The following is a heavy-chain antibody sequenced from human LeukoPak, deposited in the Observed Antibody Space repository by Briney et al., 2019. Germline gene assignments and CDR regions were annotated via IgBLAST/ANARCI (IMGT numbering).Heavy chain of an antibody. CDR1: GGTFSSYA. J-gene: IGHJ6*02. Sequence: SVEVSCKASGGTFSSYAISWVRQAPGQGLEWMGRIIPILGIANYAQKFQGRVTITADKSTSTAYMELSSLRSEDTAVYYCAREVERPYYYYYGMDVWGQGTTVTVSS. V-gene: IGHV1-69*04. D-gene: IGHD1-1*01. CDR3: AREVERPYYYYYGMDV. CDR2: IIPILGIA.